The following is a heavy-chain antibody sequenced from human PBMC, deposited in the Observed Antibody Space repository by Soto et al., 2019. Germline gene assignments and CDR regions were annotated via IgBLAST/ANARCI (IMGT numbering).Heavy chain of an antibody. Sequence: GGSLRLSCAASGFTFSSYWMHWVRQAPGKGLVWVSRINSDGSSTSYADSVKGRFTISRDNAKNTLYLQMNSLRAEDTAVYYCASLGDLYDYVWGSYRSTYYFDYWGQGTLVTVSS. V-gene: IGHV3-74*01. D-gene: IGHD3-16*02. J-gene: IGHJ4*02. CDR3: ASLGDLYDYVWGSYRSTYYFDY. CDR2: INSDGSST. CDR1: GFTFSSYW.